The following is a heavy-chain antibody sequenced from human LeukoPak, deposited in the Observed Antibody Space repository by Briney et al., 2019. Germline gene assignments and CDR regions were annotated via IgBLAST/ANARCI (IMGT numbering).Heavy chain of an antibody. CDR2: ISSDGRTT. J-gene: IGHJ1*01. Sequence: PGGSLRLSFAASGFTFSYNWMHWVRKAQGKGLVWVSRISSDGRTTHYADSVKGRFTISRDSAKNTLFLQMNDLRAEDTAVYYCLGYYSGSPNWGQGTLVTVSS. D-gene: IGHD3-10*01. CDR3: LGYYSGSPN. V-gene: IGHV3-74*01. CDR1: GFTFSYNW.